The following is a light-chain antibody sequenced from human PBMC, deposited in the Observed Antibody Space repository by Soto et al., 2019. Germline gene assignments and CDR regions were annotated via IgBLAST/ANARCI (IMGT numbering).Light chain of an antibody. J-gene: IGLJ1*01. CDR3: SSYTSSQRV. V-gene: IGLV2-14*01. CDR2: EVS. CDR1: SSDVGGYNY. Sequence: SVLTQPASVSGSPGQSITISCTGTSSDVGGYNYVSWYQQHPGKAPKLMIYEVSNRPSGVSNRFSGSKSGNTASLTISGLQAEDEADYYCSSYTSSQRVFGAGTKVTVL.